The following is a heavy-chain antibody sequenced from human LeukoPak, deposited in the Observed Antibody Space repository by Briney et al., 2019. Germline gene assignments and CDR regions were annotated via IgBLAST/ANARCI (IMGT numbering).Heavy chain of an antibody. CDR1: GFTFSSYW. Sequence: GGSLRLSCAASGFTFSSYWMHWVRQAPGKGLVWVSRINSDGSSTSYADSVKGRFTISRDNAKNTLYLQMNSLRAEDTAVYYCARDSKDSSGYQDDAFDIWGQGTMVTVSS. CDR2: INSDGSST. CDR3: ARDSKDSSGYQDDAFDI. J-gene: IGHJ3*02. V-gene: IGHV3-74*01. D-gene: IGHD3-22*01.